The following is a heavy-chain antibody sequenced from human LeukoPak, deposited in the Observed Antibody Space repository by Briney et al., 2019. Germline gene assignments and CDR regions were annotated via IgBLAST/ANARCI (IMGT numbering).Heavy chain of an antibody. CDR1: GYTFTHQW. CDR3: ARHSDVVGAI. J-gene: IGHJ4*02. Sequence: GESLKISCEASGYTFTHQWIGWVRQMPGTGLEWVGIIYPRDSDTIYSPSFQGHVTISAYTSINTAYLEWRSLEASDTAMYYCARHSDVVGAIWGQGTQATVSS. V-gene: IGHV5-51*01. CDR2: IYPRDSDT. D-gene: IGHD3-16*01.